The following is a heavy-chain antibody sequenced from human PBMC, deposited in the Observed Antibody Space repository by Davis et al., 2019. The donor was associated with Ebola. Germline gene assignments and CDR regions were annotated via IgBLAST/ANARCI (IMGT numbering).Heavy chain of an antibody. V-gene: IGHV4-39*01. D-gene: IGHD5-24*01. CDR1: GASVTSVRYY. J-gene: IGHJ3*01. CDR2: ILNNRNT. Sequence: SEPRSPTWPLPGASVTSVRYYCGWNRHHPGKGLEWIGSILNNRNTYYNPSLRSRVTMSVDTSKNQLSLELRSVTAADTAVYYGARHSDDYNLDSASEFWGQGTMVTVSS. CDR3: ARHSDDYNLDSASEF.